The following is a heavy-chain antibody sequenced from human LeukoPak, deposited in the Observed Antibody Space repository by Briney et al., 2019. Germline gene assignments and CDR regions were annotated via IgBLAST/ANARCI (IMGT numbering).Heavy chain of an antibody. V-gene: IGHV3-48*02. CDR3: ARKMAL. D-gene: IGHD5-24*01. CDR2: IDGSSRAI. CDR1: GFTFSSYG. J-gene: IGHJ4*02. Sequence: GGSLRLSCAASGFTFSSYGMNWVRQAPGKGLEWVSNIDGSSRAIYYADSVKGRFTVSRDNAKNSLFLQMNSLRDEDTAVYFCARKMALWGQGTLVTVSS.